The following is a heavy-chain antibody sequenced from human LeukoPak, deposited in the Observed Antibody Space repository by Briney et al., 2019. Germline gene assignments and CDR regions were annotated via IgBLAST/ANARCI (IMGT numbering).Heavy chain of an antibody. CDR2: INHSGST. J-gene: IGHJ3*02. CDR3: ARLGYSSSWYDAFDI. Sequence: SETLSLTCAVYGGSFSGYYWSWIRQPPGKGLEWIGEINHSGSTNYNPSLKSRVTISVDTSKNQFSLKLSSVTAADTAVYYCARLGYSSSWYDAFDIWGQGTMVTVSS. D-gene: IGHD6-13*01. CDR1: GGSFSGYY. V-gene: IGHV4-34*01.